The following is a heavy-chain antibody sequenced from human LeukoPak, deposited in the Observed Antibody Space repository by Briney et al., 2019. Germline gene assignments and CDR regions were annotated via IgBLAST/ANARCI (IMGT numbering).Heavy chain of an antibody. D-gene: IGHD5-12*01. J-gene: IGHJ4*02. Sequence: GRSLRLSCAASGFTFSSYVMNWVRQAPGKGLEWVAVISYGGSNKYYADSVKGRFTISRDNSKNTLYLQMNSLRAEDTAVYYCASGYSGYGAFDYWGQGTLVTVSS. V-gene: IGHV3-30*04. CDR1: GFTFSSYV. CDR2: ISYGGSNK. CDR3: ASGYSGYGAFDY.